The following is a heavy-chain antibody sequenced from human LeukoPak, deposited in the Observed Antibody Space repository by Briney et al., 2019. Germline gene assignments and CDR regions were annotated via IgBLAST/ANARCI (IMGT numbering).Heavy chain of an antibody. J-gene: IGHJ6*02. CDR1: GYTFSGYY. D-gene: IGHD1-26*01. V-gene: IGHV1-2*02. CDR2: INPKSGGT. Sequence: ASVKVSCKASGYTFSGYYIHWVRRAPGQGLEWMGWINPKSGGTSYAQKFQDRVTMTRDTSISTAHMELSRLRSDDTAVYYCARDPIVGATISGYYGMDVWGQGTTVTVSS. CDR3: ARDPIVGATISGYYGMDV.